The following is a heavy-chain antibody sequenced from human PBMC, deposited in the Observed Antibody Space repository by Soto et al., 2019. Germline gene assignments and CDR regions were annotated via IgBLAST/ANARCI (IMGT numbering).Heavy chain of an antibody. CDR3: ASGDALWFGEPYYFDY. D-gene: IGHD3-10*01. Sequence: ESGGGLVQPGGSLRLSCAASGFTFSSYWMSWVRQAPGKGLEWVANIKQDGSEKYYVDSVKGRFTISRDNAKNSLYLQMNSLRAEDTAVYYCASGDALWFGEPYYFDYWGQGTLVTVSS. CDR1: GFTFSSYW. CDR2: IKQDGSEK. J-gene: IGHJ4*02. V-gene: IGHV3-7*05.